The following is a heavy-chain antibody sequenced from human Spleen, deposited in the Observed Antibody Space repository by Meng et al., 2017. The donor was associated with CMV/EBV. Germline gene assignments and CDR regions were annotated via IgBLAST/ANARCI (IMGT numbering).Heavy chain of an antibody. Sequence: ESLKISCAASGFTFSSYAMSWVRQPPGKGLEWIGEINHSGSTNYNPSLKSRVTISVDTSKNQFSLKLSSVTAADTAVYYCAREIAAAGSGGTTDYWGQGTLVTVSS. D-gene: IGHD6-13*01. V-gene: IGHV4-34*01. CDR1: GFTFSSYA. CDR2: INHSGST. J-gene: IGHJ4*02. CDR3: AREIAAAGSGGTTDY.